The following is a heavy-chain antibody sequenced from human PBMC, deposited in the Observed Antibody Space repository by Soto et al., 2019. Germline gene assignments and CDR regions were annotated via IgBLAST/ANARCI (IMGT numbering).Heavy chain of an antibody. CDR3: ARGYSSSRDLGY. D-gene: IGHD6-13*01. CDR1: GFSFSSYD. V-gene: IGHV3-33*01. CDR2: IWYDGSNK. J-gene: IGHJ4*02. Sequence: QVQLVESGGGVVQPGTSLRLSCAASGFSFSSYDIHWVRQAPGTGLEWVAVIWYDGSNKYYADSVKGRFIISRDNSKNTLYLQMNSPRADDTAVYYCARGYSSSRDLGYWGQGTLVTVSS.